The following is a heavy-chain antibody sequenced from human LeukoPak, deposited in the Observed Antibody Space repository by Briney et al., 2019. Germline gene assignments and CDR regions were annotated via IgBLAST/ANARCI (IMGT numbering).Heavy chain of an antibody. V-gene: IGHV3-23*01. D-gene: IGHD3-3*01. CDR1: GFTFSSYA. CDR3: AKGVTIFGGGIDY. CDR2: ISGSGGST. J-gene: IGHJ4*02. Sequence: PGGSLRISCAASGFTFSSYAKSWVRQAPGKGLEWVSAISGSGGSTYYADSVKGRFTISRDNSKNTLYLQMNSLRAEDTAVYYCAKGVTIFGGGIDYWGQGTLVTVSS.